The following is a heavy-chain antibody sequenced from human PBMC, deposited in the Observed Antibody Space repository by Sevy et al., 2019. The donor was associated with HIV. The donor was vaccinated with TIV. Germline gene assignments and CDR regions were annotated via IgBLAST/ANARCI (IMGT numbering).Heavy chain of an antibody. D-gene: IGHD2-8*01. CDR3: AREGCTKPHDY. J-gene: IGHJ4*02. V-gene: IGHV3-23*01. CDR1: GFTFSKYS. Sequence: PGGSLRLSCAASGFTFSKYSMSWVRQPPGKGLEWVSTLSFGCGEINYADSVKGRFTISRDNSKSSVYLQMNNLRPEDTAVYYCAREGCTKPHDYWGQGTLVTASS. CDR2: LSFGCGEI.